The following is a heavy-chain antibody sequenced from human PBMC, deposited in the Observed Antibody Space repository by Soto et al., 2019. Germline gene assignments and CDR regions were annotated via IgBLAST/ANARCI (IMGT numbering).Heavy chain of an antibody. J-gene: IGHJ4*02. Sequence: QVHLQESGPGLVKPSETLSLTCAVSSASLDSDKWSWIRQPPGKGLEWIGYIYPNGRTNYNPSLGGRVAISIDKSKNQFSLRLDSVFAADAAVYFCARMRGLGEISPFFDHWGQGTLVTVSS. CDR3: ARMRGLGEISPFFDH. V-gene: IGHV4-59*01. CDR2: IYPNGRT. D-gene: IGHD3-16*02. CDR1: SASLDSDK.